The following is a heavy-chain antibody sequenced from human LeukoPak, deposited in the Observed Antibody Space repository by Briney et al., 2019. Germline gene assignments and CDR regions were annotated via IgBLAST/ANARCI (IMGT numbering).Heavy chain of an antibody. D-gene: IGHD1-1*01. V-gene: IGHV3-23*01. CDR2: ISSSGDNT. J-gene: IGHJ4*02. CDR1: GFVFSTYA. Sequence: GGSLRLSCAASGFVFSTYAMGWVSQDPGKGLEWVSAISSSGDNTYYADSVKGQFTISRDNSKNTLDLQMNSLRAEDTAMYHCAKVKALDAVASYFDYWGQGTLVTVSS. CDR3: AKVKALDAVASYFDY.